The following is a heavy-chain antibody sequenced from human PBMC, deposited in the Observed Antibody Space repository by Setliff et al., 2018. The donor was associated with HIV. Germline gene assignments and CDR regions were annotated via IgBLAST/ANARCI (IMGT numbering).Heavy chain of an antibody. CDR2: IYTSGNT. CDR3: AGEKVAWTVSDSFFEF. CDR1: GGSISTFY. V-gene: IGHV4-4*07. D-gene: IGHD2-15*01. J-gene: IGHJ4*02. Sequence: PSETLSLTCTVSGGSISTFYWGWLRQPQGKGLEWIGRIYTSGNTNYNPSLKSPVTISVDTSKNKFSLKLSSVTAAATAVYYCAGEKVAWTVSDSFFEFWGQGVPVTVSS.